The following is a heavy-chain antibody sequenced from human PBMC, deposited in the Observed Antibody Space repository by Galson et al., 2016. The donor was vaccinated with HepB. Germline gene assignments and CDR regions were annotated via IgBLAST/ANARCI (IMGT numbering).Heavy chain of an antibody. D-gene: IGHD3-10*02. Sequence: SLRLSCAGSGFLFRGYGMHWVRQAPGKGLEWVAADSMDGRRKFYSDSVRGRFTISRDNSNNMLFLQMDNLGPDDTAAYYCAKRHEFCPPVGCSVDYWGQGTLVSVSS. J-gene: IGHJ4*02. CDR1: GFLFRGYG. CDR3: AKRHEFCPPVGCSVDY. V-gene: IGHV3-30*18. CDR2: DSMDGRRK.